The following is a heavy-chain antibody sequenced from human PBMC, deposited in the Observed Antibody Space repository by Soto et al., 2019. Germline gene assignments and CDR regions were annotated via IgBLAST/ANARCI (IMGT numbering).Heavy chain of an antibody. CDR1: GYTFTSYG. CDR3: AREAVYYGDLKYCDY. V-gene: IGHV1-18*01. Sequence: GASVKVSCKASGYTFTSYGISWVRQAPGQGLEWMGWISAYNGNTNYAQKLQGRVTMTTDTSTSTAYMELRSLRSDDSAVYYFAREAVYYGDLKYCDYWGQGTLVTVSS. D-gene: IGHD4-17*01. CDR2: ISAYNGNT. J-gene: IGHJ4*02.